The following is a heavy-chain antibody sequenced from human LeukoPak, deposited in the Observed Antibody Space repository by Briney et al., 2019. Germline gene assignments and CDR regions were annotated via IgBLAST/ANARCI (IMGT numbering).Heavy chain of an antibody. CDR1: GYTFTDYY. V-gene: IGHV1-2*02. D-gene: IGHD6-6*01. CDR2: VIPNSGGT. J-gene: IGHJ4*02. CDR3: ARGSYITSTDY. Sequence: GASVKVSCKPSGYTFTDYYIHWVRRAPGQGLEWMGWVIPNSGGTNYAQKFQGRVTMTRDTSISTAYMELSRLRSDDTAVYYCARGSYITSTDYWGQGTLVTVSS.